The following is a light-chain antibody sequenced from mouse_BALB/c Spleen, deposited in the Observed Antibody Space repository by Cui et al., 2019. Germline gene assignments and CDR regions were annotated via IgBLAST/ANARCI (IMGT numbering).Light chain of an antibody. J-gene: IGKJ1*01. CDR3: HQWSSYPWT. CDR2: STT. Sequence: QIVLTQSPAIMSASLGEEITLTCSASSSVSYMHWYQQKSGNARKLMIESTTKMACGVPTRFSGSGSGTFYSLTISSVEAEDAADYYCHQWSSYPWTFGGGTKLEIK. CDR1: SSVSY. V-gene: IGKV4-80*01.